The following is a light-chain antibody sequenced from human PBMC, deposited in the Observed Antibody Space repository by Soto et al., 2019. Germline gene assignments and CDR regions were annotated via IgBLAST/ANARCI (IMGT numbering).Light chain of an antibody. V-gene: IGKV3-20*01. J-gene: IGKJ1*01. CDR2: GAS. CDR3: QQFGTSPT. CDR1: QSVSVTY. Sequence: EIVLTQSPGTLSLSPGERATLSCRASQSVSVTYLAWYQQRSGQAPRLLLYGASTRATGIPARFSGSGSGTDFTLTISRLEIEDFAVYYCQQFGTSPTFGQGTKVEIK.